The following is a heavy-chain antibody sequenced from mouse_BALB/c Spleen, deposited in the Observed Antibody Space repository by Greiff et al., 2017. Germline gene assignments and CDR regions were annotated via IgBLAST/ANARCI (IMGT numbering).Heavy chain of an antibody. CDR2: ISYSGST. D-gene: IGHD1-1*01. CDR3: ARMGIYYYGSSYAMDY. V-gene: IGHV3-8*02. J-gene: IGHJ4*01. Sequence: DVKLQESGPSLVKPSQTLSLTCSVTGDSITSGYWNWIRKFPGNKLEYMGYISYSGSTYYNPSLKSRISITRDTSKNQYYLQLNSVTTEDTATYYCARMGIYYYGSSYAMDYWGQGTSVTVSS. CDR1: GDSITSGY.